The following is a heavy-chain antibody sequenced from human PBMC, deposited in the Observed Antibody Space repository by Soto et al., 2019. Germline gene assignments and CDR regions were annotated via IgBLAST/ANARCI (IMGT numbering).Heavy chain of an antibody. CDR2: INHSGST. V-gene: IGHV4-34*01. D-gene: IGHD3-3*01. CDR3: ARGGNGDFWSDDYTGYFFDY. CDR1: GGSFSSYY. Sequence: SETLSLTCAVYGGSFSSYYWSWIRQPPGEGLEWIGEINHSGSTNYNPSLKSRVTISVDTSKNHFSLRLSSVTAADTAVYYCARGGNGDFWSDDYTGYFFDYWGQGTLVTVSS. J-gene: IGHJ4*02.